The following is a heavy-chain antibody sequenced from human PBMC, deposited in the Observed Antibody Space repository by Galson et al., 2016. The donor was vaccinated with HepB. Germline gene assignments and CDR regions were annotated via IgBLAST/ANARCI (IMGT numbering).Heavy chain of an antibody. D-gene: IGHD3-22*01. CDR2: VGSDSTHI. Sequence: SLRLSCAASGLTFSAYSMNWVRQAPGKGLEWVSSVGSDSTHIYYADSVKGRFTISRDNAEKSLYLQMESLRVEDTAIYYCASDMYNSGLWGQGTLVTVST. V-gene: IGHV3-21*01. CDR3: ASDMYNSGL. CDR1: GLTFSAYS. J-gene: IGHJ4*02.